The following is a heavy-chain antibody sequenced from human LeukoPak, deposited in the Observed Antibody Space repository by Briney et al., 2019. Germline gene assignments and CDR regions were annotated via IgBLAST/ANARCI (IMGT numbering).Heavy chain of an antibody. CDR3: ARDSYYGSGSYYNEGWFDP. J-gene: IGHJ5*02. CDR1: GGSISSYY. Sequence: SETLSLTCTVSGGSISSYYWSWIRQPAGKGLEWIGRIYTSGSTNYNPSLKSRVTISVDKSKNQFSLKLSSVTAADTAVYYCARDSYYGSGSYYNEGWFDPWGQGTLGTVSS. V-gene: IGHV4-4*07. D-gene: IGHD3-10*01. CDR2: IYTSGST.